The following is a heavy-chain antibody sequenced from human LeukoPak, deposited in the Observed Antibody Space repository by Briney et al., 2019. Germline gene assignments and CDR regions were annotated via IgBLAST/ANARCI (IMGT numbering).Heavy chain of an antibody. V-gene: IGHV3-7*01. Sequence: GGSLRLPCAASGFTFTTYWMTWVRQAPGKGLEWVANIKEDGSEKYYVDSVEGRFAISRDNAKNSLYLQMNSLRAEDTAVYYCVSAPNSYYLDHWGQGTLVTVSS. CDR1: GFTFTTYW. CDR3: VSAPNSYYLDH. J-gene: IGHJ4*02. CDR2: IKEDGSEK.